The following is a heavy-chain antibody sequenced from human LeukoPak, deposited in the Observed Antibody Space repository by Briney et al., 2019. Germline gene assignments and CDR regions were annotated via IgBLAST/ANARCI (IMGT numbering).Heavy chain of an antibody. D-gene: IGHD3-16*02. CDR3: ARTSSTFGGVIVPFDY. CDR1: GFTFTSYW. CDR2: IKQDGSEK. J-gene: IGHJ4*02. Sequence: GGSLRLSCAASGFTFTSYWMSWVRQAPGKGLERVANIKQDGSEKYYVDSVKGRFTISRDNAKNSLYLQINSLRAEDTAVYYCARTSSTFGGVIVPFDYWGQGTLVTVSS. V-gene: IGHV3-7*01.